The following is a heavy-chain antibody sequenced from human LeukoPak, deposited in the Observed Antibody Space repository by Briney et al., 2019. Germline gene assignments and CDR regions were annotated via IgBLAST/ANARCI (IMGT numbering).Heavy chain of an antibody. CDR3: ARDISGSLEG. CDR1: GFTFSSHN. CDR2: ISSSSSYV. D-gene: IGHD1-26*01. J-gene: IGHJ4*02. V-gene: IGHV3-21*01. Sequence: GGSLRLSCAASGFTFSSHNMNWVRQAPGKGLEWVSSISSSSSYVYYADSVKGRFTISRDNAKNSLYLQMNSLRAEDTAVYYCARDISGSLEGWGQGTLVTVSS.